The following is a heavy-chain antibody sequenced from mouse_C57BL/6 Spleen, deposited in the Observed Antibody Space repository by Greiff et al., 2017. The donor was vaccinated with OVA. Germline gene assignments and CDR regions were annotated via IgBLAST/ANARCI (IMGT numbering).Heavy chain of an antibody. CDR2: ISYDGSN. V-gene: IGHV3-6*01. CDR3: ARDGGYGSRGYFDV. D-gene: IGHD1-1*01. CDR1: GYSITSGYY. J-gene: IGHJ1*03. Sequence: EVQLKESGPGLVKPSQSLSLTCSVTGYSITSGYYWNWIRQFPGNKLEWMGYISYDGSNNYNPSLKNRISITRDTSKNQFFLKLNSVTTEDTATYYCARDGGYGSRGYFDVWGTGTTVTVSS.